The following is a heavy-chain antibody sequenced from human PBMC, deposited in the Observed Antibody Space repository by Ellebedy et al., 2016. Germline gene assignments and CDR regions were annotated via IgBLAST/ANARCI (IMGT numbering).Heavy chain of an antibody. Sequence: GESLKISCAASGFTFSSYAMSWVRQAPGKGLEWVSAISGSGGSTYYADSVKGRFTISRDNSKNTLYLQMNSLRAEDTAVYYCAKDSSQGVVTAYWGQGTLVTVSS. CDR3: AKDSSQGVVTAY. D-gene: IGHD2-21*02. J-gene: IGHJ4*02. CDR1: GFTFSSYA. V-gene: IGHV3-23*01. CDR2: ISGSGGST.